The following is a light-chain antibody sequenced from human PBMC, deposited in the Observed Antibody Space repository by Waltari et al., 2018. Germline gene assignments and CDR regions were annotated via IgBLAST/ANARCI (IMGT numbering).Light chain of an antibody. J-gene: IGKJ2*01. CDR2: GAS. V-gene: IGKV3-15*01. Sequence: ETVMTQSPATLSVSPGERATLSCRASQSVSSNLAWYQQKPGQAPRLLIYGASTRATGIPARFSGSGSGTEFTLTISSLQSEDFAVYYCQQYNNWPGRTFGQGTKLEI. CDR1: QSVSSN. CDR3: QQYNNWPGRT.